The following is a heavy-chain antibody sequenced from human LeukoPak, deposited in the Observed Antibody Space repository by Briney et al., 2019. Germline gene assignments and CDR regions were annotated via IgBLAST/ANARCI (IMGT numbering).Heavy chain of an antibody. D-gene: IGHD6-13*01. J-gene: IGHJ5*02. Sequence: PSETLSLTCTVSGGSISSSSYYWGWIRQPPGKGLEWIGSIYYSGSTYYSPSLKSRVTISVDTSKNQFSLRLSSVTAADTAVYYCARGTPPYPGIAAAGIGWFDPWGQGTLVTVSS. V-gene: IGHV4-39*01. CDR2: IYYSGST. CDR3: ARGTPPYPGIAAAGIGWFDP. CDR1: GGSISSSSYY.